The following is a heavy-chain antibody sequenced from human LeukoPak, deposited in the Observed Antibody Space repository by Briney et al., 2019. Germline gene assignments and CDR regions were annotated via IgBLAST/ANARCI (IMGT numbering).Heavy chain of an antibody. Sequence: GGSLRLSCAASGFTFSSHWMSWVRQAPGKGLEWVANIKQDGSEKYYVDSVKGRFTISRDNAKNSLYLQMNSLRAEDTAVYYCVRDVGGYPLRWFDPWGQGTLVTVSS. V-gene: IGHV3-7*01. CDR3: VRDVGGYPLRWFDP. D-gene: IGHD2-15*01. J-gene: IGHJ5*02. CDR2: IKQDGSEK. CDR1: GFTFSSHW.